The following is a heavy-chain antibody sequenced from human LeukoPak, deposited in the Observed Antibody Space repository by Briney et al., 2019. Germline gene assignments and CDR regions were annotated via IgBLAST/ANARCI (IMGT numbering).Heavy chain of an antibody. D-gene: IGHD7-27*01. V-gene: IGHV3-23*01. CDR2: ISGSGDST. CDR3: AKKVPANWGSYFDY. Sequence: GGSLRLSCAASGXTFSSYAMSWVRQAPGKGLEWVSAISGSGDSTYSTDSVKGRFTISRDNSKNTLYLQMNSLRAKDTAVYYCAKKVPANWGSYFDYWGQGTLVTVSS. J-gene: IGHJ4*02. CDR1: GXTFSSYA.